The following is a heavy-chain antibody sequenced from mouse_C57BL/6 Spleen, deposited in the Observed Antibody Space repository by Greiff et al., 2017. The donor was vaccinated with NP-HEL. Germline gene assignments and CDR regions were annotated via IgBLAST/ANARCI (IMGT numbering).Heavy chain of an antibody. V-gene: IGHV1-82*01. CDR2: LYPGDGDT. Sequence: VQLQQSGPELVKPGASVKISCKASGYAFSSSWMNWVKQRPGKGLEWIGRLYPGDGDTNYNGKFKGKATLTADKSSSTAYMQLSSLTSEDSAVYFCARGSHGDAMDYWGQGTSVTVSS. CDR1: GYAFSSSW. J-gene: IGHJ4*01. CDR3: ARGSHGDAMDY.